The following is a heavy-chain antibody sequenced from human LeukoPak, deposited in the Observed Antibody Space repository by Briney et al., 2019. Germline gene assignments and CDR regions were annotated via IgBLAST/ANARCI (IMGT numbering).Heavy chain of an antibody. D-gene: IGHD4-17*01. Sequence: PGGSLRLSCAASGFTFSNYAMNWVRQAPGKGLEWVAVISYDESQKYHADSVKGRFTISRDNSKNTLYLQMNSLRAEDTAVYYCARGSYGDLFWGQGTLVTVSS. CDR3: ARGSYGDLF. V-gene: IGHV3-30*03. CDR1: GFTFSNYA. J-gene: IGHJ4*02. CDR2: ISYDESQK.